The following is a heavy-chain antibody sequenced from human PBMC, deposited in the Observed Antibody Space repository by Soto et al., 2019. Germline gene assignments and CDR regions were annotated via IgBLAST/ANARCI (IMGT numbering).Heavy chain of an antibody. CDR1: GYSFTNYW. CDR2: IYPGESDT. CDR3: TTGITIFGVALALDV. D-gene: IGHD3-3*01. J-gene: IGHJ6*02. V-gene: IGHV5-51*01. Sequence: PGESLKISCKGSGYSFTNYWIGWVSQMPGKGLEWMGIIYPGESDTKYSPSFQGQVTISVDKSITTAYLQWSSLKASDTAMYFCTTGITIFGVALALDVWGQGTTVTVSS.